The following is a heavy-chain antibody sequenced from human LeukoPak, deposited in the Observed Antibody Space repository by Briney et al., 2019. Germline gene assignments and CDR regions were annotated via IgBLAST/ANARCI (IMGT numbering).Heavy chain of an antibody. CDR2: IIPILGIA. Sequence: GASVKVSCKASGGTFSSYAISRVRQAPGQGLEWMGRIIPILGIANYAQKFQGRVTITADKSTSTAYMELSSLRSEDTAVYYCARANGLLFDYWGQGTLVTVSS. CDR3: ARANGLLFDY. J-gene: IGHJ4*02. CDR1: GGTFSSYA. D-gene: IGHD5-24*01. V-gene: IGHV1-69*04.